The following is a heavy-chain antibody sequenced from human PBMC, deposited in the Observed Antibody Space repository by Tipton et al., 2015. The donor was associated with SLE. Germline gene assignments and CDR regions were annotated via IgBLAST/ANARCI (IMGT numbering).Heavy chain of an antibody. J-gene: IGHJ4*02. CDR2: IYYSGST. V-gene: IGHV4-59*11. CDR3: ARAPGQQPFDY. D-gene: IGHD6-13*01. CDR1: GGSISSHY. Sequence: TLSLTCTVSGGSISSHYWSWIRQPPGKGLEWIGYIYYSGSTNYNPSPKSRVTIPVDTSKNQFSLKLSSVTAADTAVYYCARAPGQQPFDYWGQGTLVTVSS.